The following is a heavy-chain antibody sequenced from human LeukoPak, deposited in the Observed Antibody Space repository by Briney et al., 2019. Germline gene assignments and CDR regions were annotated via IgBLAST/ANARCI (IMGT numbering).Heavy chain of an antibody. Sequence: GGSLRLSCSASGFTFSSYVMTWVRQAPGQGLEWVSAISGSGDDTYYADSVKGRFTISRDNSKNTLYLQMNSLRAEDTAVYYCAKKEAMIRGVPYYYDFGGQETRVPVPS. D-gene: IGHD3-10*01. V-gene: IGHV3-23*01. CDR1: GFTFSSYV. CDR3: AKKEAMIRGVPYYYDF. J-gene: IGHJ4*02. CDR2: ISGSGDDT.